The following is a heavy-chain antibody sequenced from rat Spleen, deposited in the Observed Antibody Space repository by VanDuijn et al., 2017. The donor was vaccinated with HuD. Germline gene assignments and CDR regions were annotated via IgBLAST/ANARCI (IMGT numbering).Heavy chain of an antibody. D-gene: IGHD1-4*01. Sequence: EVQVVETGGGLVQPGSSLKLSCAASGFIFSRSDMAWVRQAPTKGLEWVASISPSGGSTHYRDSAKGRFTISRDSAKSTLYLQMDSLRSEDTATYYCATAGSRVSRFAYWGQGTLVTVSS. CDR3: ATAGSRVSRFAY. J-gene: IGHJ3*01. V-gene: IGHV5-19*01. CDR2: ISPSGGST. CDR1: GFIFSRSD.